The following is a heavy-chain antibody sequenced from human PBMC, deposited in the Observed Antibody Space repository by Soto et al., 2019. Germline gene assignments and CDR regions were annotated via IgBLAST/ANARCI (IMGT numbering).Heavy chain of an antibody. CDR2: ISAYNGNT. V-gene: IGHV1-18*01. D-gene: IGHD3-3*01. Sequence: ASVKVSCKASGYTFTSYGISWVRQAPGQGLEWMGWISAYNGNTNYAQELQGRVTMTTDTSTSTAYMELRSLRSDDTAVYYCARTYYDFWSGYYTVYWYFDLWGRGTLVTVSS. J-gene: IGHJ2*01. CDR3: ARTYYDFWSGYYTVYWYFDL. CDR1: GYTFTSYG.